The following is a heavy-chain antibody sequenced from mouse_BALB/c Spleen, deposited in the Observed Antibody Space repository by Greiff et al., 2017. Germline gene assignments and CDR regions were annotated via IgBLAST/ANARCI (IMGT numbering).Heavy chain of an antibody. CDR2: ISSGGST. CDR1: GFTFSSYA. J-gene: IGHJ2*01. V-gene: IGHV5-6-5*01. Sequence: EVQGVESGGGLVKPGGSLKLSCAASGFTFSSYAMSWVRQTPEKRLEWVASISSGGSTYYPDSVKGRFTISRDNARNILYLQMSSLRSEDTAMYYCARGSYGYYGRYYFDYWGQGTTLTVSS. CDR3: ARGSYGYYGRYYFDY. D-gene: IGHD2-3*01.